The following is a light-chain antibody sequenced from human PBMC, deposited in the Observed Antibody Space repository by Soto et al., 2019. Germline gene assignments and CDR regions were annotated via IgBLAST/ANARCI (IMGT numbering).Light chain of an antibody. V-gene: IGKV1-9*01. CDR2: AAS. CDR3: QQLESYPST. Sequence: IQLPQSPSSLSASVGDRVTITCRASQGINTFLAWYQTKPGKAPKLLIYAASTLQSGVPSRFSGSGSGTDFTLTISSLQPEDFATYYGQQLESYPSTFGGGTKVSIK. J-gene: IGKJ4*01. CDR1: QGINTF.